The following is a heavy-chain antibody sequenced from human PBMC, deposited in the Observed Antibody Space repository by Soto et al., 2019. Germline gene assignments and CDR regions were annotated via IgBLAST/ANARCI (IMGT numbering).Heavy chain of an antibody. D-gene: IGHD6-19*01. CDR3: AKDDVLGQWLGGDDGDI. CDR1: GFTFSSYA. Sequence: EVQLLESGGGLVQPGGSLRLSCAASGFTFSSYAMSWVRQAPGKGLEWVSAISGSGGSTYYADSVKGRFTISRDNSKNTLYLQMNSLRAEDTAVYYCAKDDVLGQWLGGDDGDIWGQGTMVTVSS. CDR2: ISGSGGST. J-gene: IGHJ3*02. V-gene: IGHV3-23*01.